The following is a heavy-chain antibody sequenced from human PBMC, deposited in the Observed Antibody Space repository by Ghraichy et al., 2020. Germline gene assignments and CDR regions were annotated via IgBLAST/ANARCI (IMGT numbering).Heavy chain of an antibody. D-gene: IGHD3-3*01. V-gene: IGHV3-11*06. CDR3: ARYLGEDFWSGYPYYYYGMDG. CDR2: ISSSSSYT. Sequence: GGSLRLSCAASGFTFSDYYMSWIRQAPGKGLEWVSYISSSSSYTNYADSVKGRFTISRDNAKNSLYLQMNSLRAEDTAVYYCARYLGEDFWSGYPYYYYGMDGWVRGATVTVSS. J-gene: IGHJ6*02. CDR1: GFTFSDYY.